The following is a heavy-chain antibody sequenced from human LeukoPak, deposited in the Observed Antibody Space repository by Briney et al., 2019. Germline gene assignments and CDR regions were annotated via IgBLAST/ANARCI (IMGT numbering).Heavy chain of an antibody. V-gene: IGHV3-7*01. D-gene: IGHD2-2*01. CDR3: ARDFRVEHIVVVPAAMPANSSSWPLDY. CDR2: IKQDGSEK. Sequence: GGSLRLSCAASGFTFSGYAMSWVRQAPGKGLEWVANIKQDGSEKYYVDSVKGRFTISRDNAKNSLYLQMNSLRAEDTAVYYCARDFRVEHIVVVPAAMPANSSSWPLDYWGQGTLVTVSS. CDR1: GFTFSGYA. J-gene: IGHJ4*02.